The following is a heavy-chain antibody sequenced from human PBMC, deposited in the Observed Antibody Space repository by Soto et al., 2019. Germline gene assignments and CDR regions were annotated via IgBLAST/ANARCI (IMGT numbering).Heavy chain of an antibody. V-gene: IGHV1-69*01. CDR3: ARPRSHYYDSSAERAFDI. CDR2: IIPLFGTA. J-gene: IGHJ3*02. Sequence: QVQLVQSGAEVKKPGSSVKVSCKASGGTFSNYGISWVRQAPGQGPEWLGGIIPLFGTANYAQRFQGRVTITADESTSTAYMELSSLRSEDTAVYYCARPRSHYYDSSAERAFDIWGQGTMVTVSS. D-gene: IGHD3-22*01. CDR1: GGTFSNYG.